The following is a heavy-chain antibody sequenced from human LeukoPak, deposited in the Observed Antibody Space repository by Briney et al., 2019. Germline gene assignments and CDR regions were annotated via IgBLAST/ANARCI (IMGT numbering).Heavy chain of an antibody. Sequence: SEALSLTCTVSGGSISSYYRSWIRQPPRKGLEWIVYIYYSGSTNCNPSLKSRVTISVDTSKNQFSLKLSSVTAADTAVYYCARGSSEAGAFDIWGQGTMVTVSS. CDR2: IYYSGST. V-gene: IGHV4-59*01. CDR3: ARGSSEAGAFDI. CDR1: GGSISSYY. D-gene: IGHD3-22*01. J-gene: IGHJ3*02.